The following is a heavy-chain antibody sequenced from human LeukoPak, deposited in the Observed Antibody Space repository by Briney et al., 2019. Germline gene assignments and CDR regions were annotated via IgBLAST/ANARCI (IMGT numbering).Heavy chain of an antibody. CDR3: AKVRSDNMIGFDY. Sequence: GGSLRLSCAASGFTFSSYAMSWVRQAPGKGLEWVSAISGSGGSTYYADSVKGRFTISRDNSKNTLYLQLNSLKAEGKAVYYFAKVRSDNMIGFDYWGQGTLVTVSS. CDR2: ISGSGGST. CDR1: GFTFSSYA. D-gene: IGHD3-22*01. V-gene: IGHV3-23*01. J-gene: IGHJ4*02.